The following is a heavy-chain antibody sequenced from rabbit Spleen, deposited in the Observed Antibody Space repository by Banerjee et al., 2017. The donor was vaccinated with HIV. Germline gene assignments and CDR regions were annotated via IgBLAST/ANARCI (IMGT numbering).Heavy chain of an antibody. J-gene: IGHJ4*01. CDR1: GFTLSSYY. D-gene: IGHD4-1*01. V-gene: IGHV1S7*01. CDR3: ARHSSGGWGDYYFNL. CDR2: IDPVFGVT. Sequence: QLKESGGGLVQPGGSLKLSCKASGFTLSSYYMNWVRQAPGKGLEWIGYIDPVFGVTYYATWVNGRFTISSQNAQNTLYLQLNSLTSADTAIYFCARHSSGGWGDYYFNLWGPGTLVTVS.